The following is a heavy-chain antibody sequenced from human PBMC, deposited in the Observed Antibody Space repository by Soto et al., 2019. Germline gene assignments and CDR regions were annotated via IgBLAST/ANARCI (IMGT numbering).Heavy chain of an antibody. CDR1: GYTFTSYY. Sequence: XSVKVSYKASGYTFTSYYMHLVRQAPGQGLEWMGIINPSGGSTSYAQKFQGRVTMTRDTSTSTVYMELRSLRSEDTAVYYCARGGITIFYDYWGQGTLVTVSS. V-gene: IGHV1-46*01. CDR3: ARGGITIFYDY. J-gene: IGHJ4*02. D-gene: IGHD3-9*01. CDR2: INPSGGST.